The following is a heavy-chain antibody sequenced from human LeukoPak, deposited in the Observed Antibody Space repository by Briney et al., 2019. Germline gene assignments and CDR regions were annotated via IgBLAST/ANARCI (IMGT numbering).Heavy chain of an antibody. J-gene: IGHJ4*02. Sequence: ASVKVSCKASGYTFTGYYMHWVRQAPGQGLEWMGWINPNSGGTNYAQKFQGWVTMTRDTSISTAYMELSRLRSDDTAVYYCARGAIMARGVTPTFDYWGQGTLVTVSS. D-gene: IGHD3-10*01. V-gene: IGHV1-2*04. CDR1: GYTFTGYY. CDR2: INPNSGGT. CDR3: ARGAIMARGVTPTFDY.